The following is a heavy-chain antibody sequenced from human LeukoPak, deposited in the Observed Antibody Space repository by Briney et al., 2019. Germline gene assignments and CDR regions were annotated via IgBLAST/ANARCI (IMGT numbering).Heavy chain of an antibody. CDR1: GFSFRTYN. J-gene: IGHJ4*02. Sequence: QPGGSLRLSCAASGFSFRTYNMIWVRQAPGKGLECISYITPTSTTIHYADSVKGRFAVSRHNANSLLYLQMNSLRVEDTAVYYCARVVSGVTGGDYWGQGTLVSVSS. V-gene: IGHV3-48*04. CDR2: ITPTSTTI. D-gene: IGHD3-3*01. CDR3: ARVVSGVTGGDY.